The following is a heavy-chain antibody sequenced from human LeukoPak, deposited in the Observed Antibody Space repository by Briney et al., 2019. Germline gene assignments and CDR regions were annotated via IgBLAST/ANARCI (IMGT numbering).Heavy chain of an antibody. J-gene: IGHJ4*02. Sequence: GGSLRLSCPPSGFTFSRYAMRWVRHPPAHGLDCVSAISGSGGSTYSADSVKGRFTISRGNSKNTLYLQMNSLRAEDTAVYYCAKDPSPHPCWGQGTLVTVSS. V-gene: IGHV3-23*01. CDR2: ISGSGGST. CDR3: AKDPSPHPC. CDR1: GFTFSRYA.